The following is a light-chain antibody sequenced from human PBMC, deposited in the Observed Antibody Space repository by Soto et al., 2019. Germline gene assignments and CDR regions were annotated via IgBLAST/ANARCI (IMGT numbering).Light chain of an antibody. J-gene: IGKJ2*01. CDR1: QSITDW. CDR2: KAS. CDR3: QHYITYPYT. Sequence: DIQMTQSPSTLSASVGDTVTITCRASQSITDWLAWYQQKPGKAPKLLIYKASSLESGVPSRFSGGGSGTEFTLTISSLQPDDFASYYCQHYITYPYTFGQGTKLEI. V-gene: IGKV1-5*03.